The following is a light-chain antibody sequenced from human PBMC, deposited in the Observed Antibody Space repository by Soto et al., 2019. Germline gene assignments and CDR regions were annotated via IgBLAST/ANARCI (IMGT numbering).Light chain of an antibody. V-gene: IGLV2-14*03. J-gene: IGLJ2*01. Sequence: QSALTQPASVSGSPGQSITISCTGTSSDVGGYNYVSWYQQYPDKAPKLMIYDVSNRPSGVSNRFSGSKSGNTASLTISGLQPEDEADYSCSSYTSSSTLVVFGGGTKLTVL. CDR2: DVS. CDR3: SSYTSSSTLVV. CDR1: SSDVGGYNY.